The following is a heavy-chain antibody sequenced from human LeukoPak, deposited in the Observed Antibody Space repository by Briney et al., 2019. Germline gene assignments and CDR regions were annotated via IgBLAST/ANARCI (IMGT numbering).Heavy chain of an antibody. V-gene: IGHV1-3*01. J-gene: IGHJ4*02. CDR3: NLYSSSWYYFDY. Sequence: ASVKVSCKASGYTFTSYAMHWVRQAPGQRLEWIGWINAGNGNTKYSQKFQGRVTITRDTSASTAYMELSSLRSEDTAVYYCNLYSSSWYYFDYWGQGTLVTVPS. CDR2: INAGNGNT. CDR1: GYTFTSYA. D-gene: IGHD6-13*01.